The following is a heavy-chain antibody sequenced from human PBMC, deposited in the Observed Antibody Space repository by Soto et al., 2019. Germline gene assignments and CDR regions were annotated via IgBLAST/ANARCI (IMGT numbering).Heavy chain of an antibody. D-gene: IGHD2-15*01. CDR1: GFTVSSNY. Sequence: GGSLRLSCAASGFTVSSNYMSWVRQAPGKGLEWVSVIYSGGSTYYADSVKGRFTISRHNSKNTLYLQMNSLRAEDTAVYYCARGSRHCSGGSCLLKHWGQGTLVTVSS. CDR2: IYSGGST. V-gene: IGHV3-53*04. J-gene: IGHJ4*02. CDR3: ARGSRHCSGGSCLLKH.